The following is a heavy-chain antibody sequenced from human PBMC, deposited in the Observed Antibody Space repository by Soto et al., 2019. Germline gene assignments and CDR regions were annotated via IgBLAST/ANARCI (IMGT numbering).Heavy chain of an antibody. CDR2: AWNDGRHL. CDR3: VRDRGTCTPGVCASSGFDV. CDR1: GFTLSYFG. Sequence: QAQLVESGGGMVPPGMSLRLSCEASGFTLSYFGMHWVRQAPGKGLEWVAVAWNDGRHLAYAASARGRFTISRDDSKSTLFLQIDSLRVEDTSVYFCVRDRGTCTPGVCASSGFDVLGPGTMVTV. D-gene: IGHD3-10*01. V-gene: IGHV3-33*01. J-gene: IGHJ3*01.